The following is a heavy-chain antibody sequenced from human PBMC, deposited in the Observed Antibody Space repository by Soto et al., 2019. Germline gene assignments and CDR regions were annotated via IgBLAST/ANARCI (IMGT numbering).Heavy chain of an antibody. CDR1: WDSISSNTAA. J-gene: IGHJ5*02. CDR2: TYYRSKWYN. Sequence: QTLSLICGTSWDSISSNTAAWNWFKQSPSRGLEWLGRTYYRSKWYNDYAVSVKSRITINPDTSKNQFSLQLNSVTPEDTAVYYCARGNPSLRSPHWIDPWGQGTLVXVSS. V-gene: IGHV6-1*01. CDR3: ARGNPSLRSPHWIDP. D-gene: IGHD4-4*01.